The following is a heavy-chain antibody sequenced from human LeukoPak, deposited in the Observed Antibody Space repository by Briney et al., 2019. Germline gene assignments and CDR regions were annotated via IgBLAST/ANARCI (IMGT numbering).Heavy chain of an antibody. CDR2: INPNRGDT. D-gene: IGHD7-27*01. CDR1: GYTFTGYY. J-gene: IGHJ5*02. Sequence: ASVKVSCKASGYTFTGYYMHWVRQAPGQGLEWMGWINPNRGDTNYAQKFQGRVTMTRDTSISTAYMELSRLRSDDTAVYYCARDALRNRHWGAWFDPWGQGTLVTVST. V-gene: IGHV1-2*02. CDR3: ARDALRNRHWGAWFDP.